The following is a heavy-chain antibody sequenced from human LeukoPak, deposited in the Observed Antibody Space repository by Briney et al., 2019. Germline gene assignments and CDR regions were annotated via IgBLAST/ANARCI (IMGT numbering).Heavy chain of an antibody. V-gene: IGHV4-59*11. CDR2: ITNSGTT. D-gene: IGHD3-10*01. J-gene: IGHJ4*02. CDR1: GESISSHY. Sequence: SETLSLTCNVSGESISSHYWSWTRQSPGKGLEWIGYITNSGTTKFNPSLKSRVTISRDTSKNQISLRLSSVTAADTAVFFCARGLWFGDENPPYFDYWGQGTLVTVSS. CDR3: ARGLWFGDENPPYFDY.